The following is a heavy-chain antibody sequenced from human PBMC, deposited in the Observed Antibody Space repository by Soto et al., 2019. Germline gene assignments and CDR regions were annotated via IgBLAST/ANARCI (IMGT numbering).Heavy chain of an antibody. CDR1: GGSFSPYF. CDR3: ARLASGWPYYAFDF. V-gene: IGHV4-34*01. J-gene: IGHJ2*01. CDR2: INHSGST. D-gene: IGHD6-19*01. Sequence: QVQLQQWGAGLLKPSETLSLTCAVYGGSFSPYFWSWIRQPPGKGLEWIGEINHSGSTNYNPSLTRRATLSVDTSKNQVSLKLPSVTAADTAVYYCARLASGWPYYAFDFWGRGTPVTVSS.